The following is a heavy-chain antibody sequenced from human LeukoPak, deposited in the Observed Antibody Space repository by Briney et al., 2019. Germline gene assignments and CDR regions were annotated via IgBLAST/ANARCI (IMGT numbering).Heavy chain of an antibody. D-gene: IGHD3-3*01. CDR3: AREGAMYYDFRSGYYTGWFDP. Sequence: SVKVSCKASGGTFSSYAISWVRQAPGQGLEWMGRIIPILGIANYAQKFQGRVTITADKSTSTAYMELSRLRSDDTAVYYCAREGAMYYDFRSGYYTGWFDPWGQGTLVTVSS. CDR1: GGTFSSYA. J-gene: IGHJ5*02. V-gene: IGHV1-69*04. CDR2: IIPILGIA.